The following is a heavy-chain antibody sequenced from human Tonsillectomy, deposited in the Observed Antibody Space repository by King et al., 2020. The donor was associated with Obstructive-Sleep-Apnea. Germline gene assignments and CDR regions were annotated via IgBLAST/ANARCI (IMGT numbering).Heavy chain of an antibody. V-gene: IGHV3-30*04. D-gene: IGHD1-26*01. CDR2: ISYHGTNT. Sequence: VQLVESGGGVVQPGRSLRLSCAASGFTFSNYAMHWVRQAPGEGLEWVAVISYHGTNTYYADSVQGRFTISRDNSKNTLYLQVNSLRAEDTALYYCARTTPFDYWGQGTLVTVSS. J-gene: IGHJ4*02. CDR1: GFTFSNYA. CDR3: ARTTPFDY.